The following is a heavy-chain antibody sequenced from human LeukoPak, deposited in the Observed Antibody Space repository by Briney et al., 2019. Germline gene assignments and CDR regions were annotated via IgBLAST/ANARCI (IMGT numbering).Heavy chain of an antibody. D-gene: IGHD3-22*01. J-gene: IGHJ3*02. Sequence: GASVKVSCKASGYTFTSYGISWVRQAPGQGLEWMGWISTYNGNTNYAQKLQGRVTMTIDTSTSTAYMELRSLRSDDTAVYYCARDFAVVTISGLDAFEIWGQGTMVTVSS. CDR2: ISTYNGNT. V-gene: IGHV1-18*01. CDR1: GYTFTSYG. CDR3: ARDFAVVTISGLDAFEI.